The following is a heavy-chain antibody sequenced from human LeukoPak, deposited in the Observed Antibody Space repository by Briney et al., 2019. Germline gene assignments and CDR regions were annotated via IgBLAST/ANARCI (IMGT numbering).Heavy chain of an antibody. CDR3: AVGAYYYASGSFGYYMDV. D-gene: IGHD3-10*01. CDR1: GGTFSSYG. Sequence: SVKVSCKASGGTFSSYGLSWVRQAPGQGLEWMGGIIPIFSTVSYAQKFQGRVTITADQSTSTASMELSSLRSEDTAVYYCAVGAYYYASGSFGYYMDVWGKGTTVTVSS. CDR2: IIPIFSTV. J-gene: IGHJ6*03. V-gene: IGHV1-69*13.